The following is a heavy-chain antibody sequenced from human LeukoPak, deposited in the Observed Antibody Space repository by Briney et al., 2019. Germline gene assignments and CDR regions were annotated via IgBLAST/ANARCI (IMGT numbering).Heavy chain of an antibody. CDR1: GFTFDDYT. Sequence: GGSLRLSCAASGFTFDDYTMHWVRQAPGKGLEWVSLISWDGGSTYYADSVKGRFTISRDNSKNSLYLQMDSLRTEDTALYYCAKGDCSSTSCHAGRWFYYYYGMDVWGQGTTVTVSS. J-gene: IGHJ6*02. D-gene: IGHD2-2*01. CDR2: ISWDGGST. V-gene: IGHV3-43*01. CDR3: AKGDCSSTSCHAGRWFYYYYGMDV.